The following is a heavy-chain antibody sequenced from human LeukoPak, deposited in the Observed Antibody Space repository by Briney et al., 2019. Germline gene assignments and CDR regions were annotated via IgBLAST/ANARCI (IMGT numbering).Heavy chain of an antibody. Sequence: GGSVRLSCAASGFSFSSYAMSWVRQAPGKGLEWVSGISAGGGSTYYADSVKGRFTISRDSSKNTLYLQMNSLRAEDTAVYYCAGGPAAIHYYFDYWGQGTLVTVSS. D-gene: IGHD2-2*01. CDR3: AGGPAAIHYYFDY. CDR1: GFSFSSYA. J-gene: IGHJ4*02. V-gene: IGHV3-23*01. CDR2: ISAGGGST.